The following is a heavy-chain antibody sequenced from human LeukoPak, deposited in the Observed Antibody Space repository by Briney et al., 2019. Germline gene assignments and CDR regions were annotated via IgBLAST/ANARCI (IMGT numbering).Heavy chain of an antibody. CDR2: INHSGST. V-gene: IGHV4-34*01. CDR1: GGSFSGYY. CDR3: ARGRTRLAAQRALDY. J-gene: IGHJ4*02. Sequence: SEALSLTCAVYGGSFSGYYWSWIRHPPGKGVEWIGEINHSGSTNYNPSLKSRVTISVAPSKNKFSLKLSSVTAADTAVYYCARGRTRLAAQRALDYWGQGTLVTVSS. D-gene: IGHD2-15*01.